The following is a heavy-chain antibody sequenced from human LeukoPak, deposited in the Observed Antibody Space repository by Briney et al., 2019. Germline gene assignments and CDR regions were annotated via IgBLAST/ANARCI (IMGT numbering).Heavy chain of an antibody. CDR1: GGSISSYY. CDR3: ASVGPNCSGGSCTDY. J-gene: IGHJ4*02. D-gene: IGHD2-15*01. Sequence: SETLSLTCTVSGGSISSYYWSWIRQPPGKGLERIGYIYYSGSTNYNPSLKSRVTISVDTSKNQFSLKLSSVTAADTAVYYCASVGPNCSGGSCTDYWGQGTLVTVSS. V-gene: IGHV4-59*01. CDR2: IYYSGST.